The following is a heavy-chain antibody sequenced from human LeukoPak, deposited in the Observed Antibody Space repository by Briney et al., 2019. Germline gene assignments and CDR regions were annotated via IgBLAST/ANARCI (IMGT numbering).Heavy chain of an antibody. CDR3: TREDSSWYNAGGFDY. V-gene: IGHV3-7*01. J-gene: IGHJ4*02. CDR2: IKEDGSGK. CDR1: GFTFNNYC. Sequence: GGSLRLSCAAAGFTFNNYCMSWVRQAPGKGLEWVANIKEDGSGKYYVDSVKGRFTISRDNAKNSVSLQMNSLKAEDTAVYYCTREDSSWYNAGGFDYWGQGTLVTVSS. D-gene: IGHD6-13*01.